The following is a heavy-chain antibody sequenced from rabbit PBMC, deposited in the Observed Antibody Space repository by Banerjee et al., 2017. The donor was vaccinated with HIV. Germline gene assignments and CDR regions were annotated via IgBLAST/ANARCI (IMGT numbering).Heavy chain of an antibody. CDR1: GFSFSSSYY. D-gene: IGHD5-1*01. CDR2: IYIDSGST. J-gene: IGHJ4*01. Sequence: QEQLEESGGDLVKPGGTLTLTCKASGFSFSSSYYMCWVRQAPGKGLEWIGCIYIDSGSTYYASWAKGRFTISKTSSTTVTLQLISLTAADTATYFCARHGNNRNWYINLWGQGTLVTVS. V-gene: IGHV1S45*01. CDR3: ARHGNNRNWYINL.